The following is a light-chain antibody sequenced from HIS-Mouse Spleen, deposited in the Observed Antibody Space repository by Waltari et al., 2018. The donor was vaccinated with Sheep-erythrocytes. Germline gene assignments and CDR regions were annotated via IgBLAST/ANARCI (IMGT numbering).Light chain of an antibody. J-gene: IGLJ3*02. Sequence: QSALTQPASVSGSPGQSITISCTGTSSDVGSYNLVSWYQQPPGKAPKLMIYEGSKRPLGVSNRFSGSKSGNTASLTISGLQAEDEADYYCCSYAGSSTWVFGGGTKLTVL. V-gene: IGLV2-23*01. CDR1: SSDVGSYNL. CDR2: EGS. CDR3: CSYAGSSTWV.